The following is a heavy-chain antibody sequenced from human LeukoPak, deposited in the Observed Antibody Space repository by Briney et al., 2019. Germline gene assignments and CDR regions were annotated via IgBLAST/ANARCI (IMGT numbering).Heavy chain of an antibody. CDR1: GYTFTGYY. D-gene: IGHD3-22*01. CDR2: INPNSGGT. J-gene: IGHJ4*02. Sequence: ASVKVSCKASGYTFTGYYMHWVRRAPGQGLEWMGWINPNSGGTNYAQKFQGRVTMTRDTSISTAYMELSRLRSDDTAVYYCARVHYYDSSGYYDNDYWGQGTLVTVSS. CDR3: ARVHYYDSSGYYDNDY. V-gene: IGHV1-2*02.